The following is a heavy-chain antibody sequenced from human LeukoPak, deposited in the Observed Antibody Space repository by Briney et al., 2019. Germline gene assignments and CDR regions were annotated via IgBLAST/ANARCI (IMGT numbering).Heavy chain of an antibody. Sequence: PSETLSLTCAVSGGSISSSNWWSWVRQPPGKGLEWIGEIYHSGSTNYNPSLKSRVTISVDKSKNQFSLKLSSVTAADTAVYYCASRLRLGYCSGVSCYSGPNWFDPWGQGTLVTVSS. CDR1: GGSISSSNW. J-gene: IGHJ5*02. CDR3: ASRLRLGYCSGVSCYSGPNWFDP. CDR2: IYHSGST. V-gene: IGHV4-4*02. D-gene: IGHD2-15*01.